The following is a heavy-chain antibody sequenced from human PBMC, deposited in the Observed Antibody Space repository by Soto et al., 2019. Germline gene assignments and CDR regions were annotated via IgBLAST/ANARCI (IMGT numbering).Heavy chain of an antibody. CDR2: ISHSGIT. CDR3: ARGRSGPAAFCTSISCRAFDI. J-gene: IGHJ3*02. D-gene: IGHD6-25*01. CDR1: GGFFDTHY. V-gene: IGHV4-34*01. Sequence: QVQLQQWGAGLLEPSETLSLSCGVYGGFFDTHYWSRIRQSPGKGLEWIGEISHSGITNVNPSLKSRVTISVDTSKNQFHLTLTSVTAADRAVYYCARGRSGPAAFCTSISCRAFDIWGQGTEVTVSS.